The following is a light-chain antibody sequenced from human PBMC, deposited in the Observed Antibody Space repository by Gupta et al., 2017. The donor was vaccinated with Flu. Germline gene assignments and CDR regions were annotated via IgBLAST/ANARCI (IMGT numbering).Light chain of an antibody. J-gene: IGKJ2*01. CDR2: KAS. V-gene: IGKV1-5*03. CDR3: HQYNSYSPET. CDR1: QSINNW. Sequence: STLSESVGDRVTITCRASQSINNWLAWYQHKPGKAPKLLIYKASSLQSGVPSRFSGSGSGTEFSLTISSLQPDDFAIYYCHQYNSYSPETFGQGTKLEIK.